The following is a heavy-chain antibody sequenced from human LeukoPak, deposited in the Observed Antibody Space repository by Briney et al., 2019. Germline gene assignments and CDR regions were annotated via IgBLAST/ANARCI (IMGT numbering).Heavy chain of an antibody. Sequence: PGGSLRLSCAASGFTVSSNYMSWVRQAPGKGLEWVSVIYSGGSTYYADSVNGRFTISRDNSKNTLYLQMNSLRAEDTAVYYCARTIHYYDSSGYYPLEYYFDYWGQGTLITVSS. CDR2: IYSGGST. CDR3: ARTIHYYDSSGYYPLEYYFDY. D-gene: IGHD3-22*01. CDR1: GFTVSSNY. J-gene: IGHJ4*02. V-gene: IGHV3-53*01.